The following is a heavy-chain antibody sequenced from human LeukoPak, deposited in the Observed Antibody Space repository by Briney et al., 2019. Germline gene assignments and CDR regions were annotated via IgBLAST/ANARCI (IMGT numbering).Heavy chain of an antibody. J-gene: IGHJ4*02. CDR3: ARGHDILYDY. V-gene: IGHV4-34*01. CDR1: GGSFSGYY. CDR2: INHSGST. D-gene: IGHD3-9*01. Sequence: SETLSLTCAVYGGSFSGYYWSWIRQPPGKGLEWIGEINHSGSTNYNPSLKSRVTISVDTSKNQFSLKLSSVTAADTAVYYCARGHDILYDYWGQGTLVTVSS.